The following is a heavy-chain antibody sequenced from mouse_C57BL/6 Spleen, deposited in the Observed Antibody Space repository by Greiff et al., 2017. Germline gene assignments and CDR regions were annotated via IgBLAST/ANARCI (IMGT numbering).Heavy chain of an antibody. J-gene: IGHJ4*01. CDR2: IRSKSSNYAT. CDR3: VREDYYGSSRDYYAMDY. V-gene: IGHV10-3*01. D-gene: IGHD1-1*01. Sequence: EVHLVESGGGLVQPKGSLKLSCAASGFTFNTYAMHWVRQAPGKGLEWVARIRSKSSNYATYYADSVQDRFTISRDDSQSMLYLQMNNLKTEDTAMYYCVREDYYGSSRDYYAMDYWGQGTSVTVSS. CDR1: GFTFNTYA.